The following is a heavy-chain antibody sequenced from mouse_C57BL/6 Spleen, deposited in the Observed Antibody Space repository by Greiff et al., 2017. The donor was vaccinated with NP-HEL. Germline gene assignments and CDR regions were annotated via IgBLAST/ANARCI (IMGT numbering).Heavy chain of an antibody. J-gene: IGHJ2*01. Sequence: VQLQQPGAELVRPGSSVKLSCKASGYTFTSYWMHWVKQRPIQGLEWIGNIDPSDSETHYNQKFKDKATLTVDKSSSTAYMQLSSLTSEDSAVYYCARLGTTVVEELDYWGQGTTLTVSS. V-gene: IGHV1-52*01. D-gene: IGHD1-1*01. CDR3: ARLGTTVVEELDY. CDR1: GYTFTSYW. CDR2: IDPSDSET.